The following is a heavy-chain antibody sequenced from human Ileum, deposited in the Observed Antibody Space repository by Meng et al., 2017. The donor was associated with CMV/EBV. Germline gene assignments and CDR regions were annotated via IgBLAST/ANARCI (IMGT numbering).Heavy chain of an antibody. J-gene: IGHJ4*02. V-gene: IGHV1-69*12. Sequence: HVQLMQSGAEVRKPGSSVKVSCKVSRDSFNTYPISWVRQAPGQGLEWMGGILPIFGTPNYAQKFQGRVTITADESTSTVYMELISLKSEDTAMYYCARGDVTTWNCHYWGPGTLVTVSS. CDR1: RDSFNTYP. CDR3: ARGDVTTWNCHY. D-gene: IGHD4-17*01. CDR2: ILPIFGTP.